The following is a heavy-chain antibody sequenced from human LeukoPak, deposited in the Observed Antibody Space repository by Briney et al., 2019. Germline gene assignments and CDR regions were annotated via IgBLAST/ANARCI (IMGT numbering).Heavy chain of an antibody. CDR1: GGSISSYY. Sequence: SETLSLTCTVSGGSISSYYWSWIRQPPGKGLEWIGYIYYSGSTNYNPSLKSRVTISVDASKNQFSLKLSSVTAADTAVYYCARVRTPYGYYGMDVWGQGTTVTVSS. V-gene: IGHV4-59*01. CDR2: IYYSGST. CDR3: ARVRTPYGYYGMDV. J-gene: IGHJ6*02. D-gene: IGHD3-10*01.